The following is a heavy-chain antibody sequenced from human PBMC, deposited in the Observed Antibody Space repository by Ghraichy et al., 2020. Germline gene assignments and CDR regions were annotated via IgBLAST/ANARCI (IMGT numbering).Heavy chain of an antibody. J-gene: IGHJ4*02. CDR3: VRWTNCWYGIDY. CDR2: INIDGSFT. CDR1: GFTFSNYW. D-gene: IGHD6-13*01. Sequence: GGSLRLSCAASGFTFSNYWMHWVRQAPGKGLVWVSRINIDGSFTNYADSVKGRFTISRDSAKNTLYLQMNSLRDEDTAVYYCVRWTNCWYGIDYWGQGTLVSVSP. V-gene: IGHV3-74*01.